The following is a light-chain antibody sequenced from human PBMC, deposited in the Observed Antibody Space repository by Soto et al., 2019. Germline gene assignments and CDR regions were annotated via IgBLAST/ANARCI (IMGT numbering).Light chain of an antibody. Sequence: DIPMTQSPSSLSASVGDRVTITCKARQDISNSLNWYQQKPGQAPQLLIYDASNLETGVPSRFSGGGSVTDFTCTIGSLQPEDIATYYCQQYDNLPYTFGQGAKLESK. J-gene: IGKJ2*01. CDR1: QDISNS. CDR2: DAS. V-gene: IGKV1-33*01. CDR3: QQYDNLPYT.